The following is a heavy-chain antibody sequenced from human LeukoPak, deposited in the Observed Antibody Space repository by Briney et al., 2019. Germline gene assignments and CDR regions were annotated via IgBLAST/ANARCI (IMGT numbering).Heavy chain of an antibody. Sequence: GGSLRPSCAASGFTFDDYAMHWVRQAPGKGLEWVSGISWNSGSIGYADSVKGRFTISRDNAKNSLYLQMNSLRAEDTALYYCAKGERELLPYYFDYWGQGTLVTVSS. CDR1: GFTFDDYA. CDR2: ISWNSGSI. D-gene: IGHD1-26*01. V-gene: IGHV3-9*01. CDR3: AKGERELLPYYFDY. J-gene: IGHJ4*02.